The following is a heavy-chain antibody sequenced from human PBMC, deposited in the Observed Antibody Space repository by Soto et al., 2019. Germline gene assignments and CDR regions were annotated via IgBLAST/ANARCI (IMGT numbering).Heavy chain of an antibody. CDR2: IIPIFGTA. V-gene: IGHV1-69*13. Sequence: GASVKVSCKASGGTFSSYAISWVRQAPGQGLEWMGGIIPIFGTANYAQKFQGRVTITADESTSTAYMELSSLRSEDTAVYYCARKDYDFWSGYYKYYYGMDVWGQGTTVTVSS. D-gene: IGHD3-3*01. CDR1: GGTFSSYA. J-gene: IGHJ6*02. CDR3: ARKDYDFWSGYYKYYYGMDV.